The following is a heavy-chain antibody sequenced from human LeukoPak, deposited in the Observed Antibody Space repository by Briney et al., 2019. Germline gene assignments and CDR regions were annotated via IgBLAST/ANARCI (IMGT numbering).Heavy chain of an antibody. CDR3: ARGSRRTVTTGDY. V-gene: IGHV4-59*01. CDR1: GGSISSYY. J-gene: IGHJ4*02. Sequence: PSQTLSLTCTVSGGSISSYYWSWIRQPPGKGLEWIGYIYYSGSTNYNPSLKSRVTISVDTSKNQFSLKLSSVTAADTAVYYCARGSRRTVTTGDYWGQGTLVTVSS. CDR2: IYYSGST. D-gene: IGHD4-17*01.